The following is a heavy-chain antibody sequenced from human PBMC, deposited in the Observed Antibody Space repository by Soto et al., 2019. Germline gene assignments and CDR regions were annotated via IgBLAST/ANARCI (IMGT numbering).Heavy chain of an antibody. Sequence: GGSLRLSCAASGFTFTNYAMSWVRQAPGKGLEWVSGLSGPGDTYYADSVKGRFTISRDNSKNTLYLQMSSLRAEDTAVYYCVRVSLGASTITDYYYYGMDVWGQGTTVTVSS. CDR1: GFTFTNYA. CDR3: VRVSLGASTITDYYYYGMDV. J-gene: IGHJ6*02. D-gene: IGHD1-26*01. V-gene: IGHV3-23*01. CDR2: LSGPGDT.